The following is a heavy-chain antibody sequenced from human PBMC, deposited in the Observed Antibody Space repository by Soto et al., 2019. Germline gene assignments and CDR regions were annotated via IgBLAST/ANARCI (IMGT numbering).Heavy chain of an antibody. Sequence: EVQLVESGGGLVQPGGSLRLSCAASGFTFSSYSMNWVHQAPGKGLEWVSYISSSSSTIYYADSVKGRFTISRDNAKNSLYLPMNSLRAEDTAVYDCARHPTRIAEIAWFDPWGQGTLVTVSS. CDR2: ISSSSSTI. J-gene: IGHJ5*02. V-gene: IGHV3-48*01. CDR1: GFTFSSYS. CDR3: ARHPTRIAEIAWFDP. D-gene: IGHD6-13*01.